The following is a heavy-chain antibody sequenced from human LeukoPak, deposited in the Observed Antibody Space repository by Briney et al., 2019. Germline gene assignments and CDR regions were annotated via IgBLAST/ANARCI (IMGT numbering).Heavy chain of an antibody. CDR2: INPHSGCT. Sequence: ASETVSCKASGYTFTGYYMHWVRQAPGQGLEWMGWINPHSGCTNYAQKFQGRVTITRDTSISTAYIELSRLRSDDTAVYYCARGSAYSGWEPFDYWGEGTLVTLSS. CDR1: GYTFTGYY. CDR3: ARGSAYSGWEPFDY. D-gene: IGHD5-12*01. V-gene: IGHV1-2*02. J-gene: IGHJ4*02.